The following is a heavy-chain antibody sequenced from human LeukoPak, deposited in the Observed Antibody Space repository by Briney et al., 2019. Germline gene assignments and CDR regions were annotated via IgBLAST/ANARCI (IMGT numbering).Heavy chain of an antibody. Sequence: GGSLTLSCAVSGFTFRSYEMNWVRHAPGQGLGWVSYISSTSSTIYYAASVKGRFTISGDNAKNSLYLQMNSLRAEDTAVYYCARGTRGVATNLDYWGEGTLVTVAS. D-gene: IGHD4-23*01. J-gene: IGHJ4*02. CDR1: GFTFRSYE. CDR3: ARGTRGVATNLDY. CDR2: ISSTSSTI. V-gene: IGHV3-48*03.